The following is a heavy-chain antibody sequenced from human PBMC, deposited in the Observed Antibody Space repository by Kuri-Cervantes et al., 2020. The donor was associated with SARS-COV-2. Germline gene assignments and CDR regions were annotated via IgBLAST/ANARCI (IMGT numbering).Heavy chain of an antibody. J-gene: IGHJ3*02. CDR2: FYYSGRT. V-gene: IGHV4-61*01. CDR3: ARDRCSVTNCYTGDAFDI. Sequence: GSLRLSCTVSGYSISSGYDWSWLRQSPGKGLEWIGYFYYSGRTNYNPSLEGRVTISVDTSKSQVSLRLTSVTAADTAVYFCARDRCSVTNCYTGDAFDIRGQGRMVTVSS. CDR1: GYSISSGYD. D-gene: IGHD2-2*02.